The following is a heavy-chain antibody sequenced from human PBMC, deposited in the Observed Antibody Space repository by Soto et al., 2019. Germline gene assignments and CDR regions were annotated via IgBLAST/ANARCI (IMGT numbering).Heavy chain of an antibody. CDR2: IYYSGST. Sequence: SETLSLTCTVSGGSISSGDYYWSWIRQPPGKGLEWIGHIYYSGSTYYNPSLKSRVTISVDTSKNQFSLKLRSVTAADTAVYYCASSLSEYFFDYSGQGTLVIVSS. CDR1: GGSISSGDYY. V-gene: IGHV4-30-4*01. J-gene: IGHJ4*02. CDR3: ASSLSEYFFDY.